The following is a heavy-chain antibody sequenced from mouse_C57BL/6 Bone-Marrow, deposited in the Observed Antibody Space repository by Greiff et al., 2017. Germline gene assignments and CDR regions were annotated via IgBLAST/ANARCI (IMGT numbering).Heavy chain of an antibody. CDR2: INPNNGGS. D-gene: IGHD1-1*01. CDR1: GYTFTDFN. V-gene: IGHV1-18*01. CDR3: ARGCYGNRDYYAMDY. Sequence: VQLQQSGPELVQPGASVKIPCKASGYTFTDFNMDWVKQSHGKSLEWIGDINPNNGGSINNQKVKGKATLTVAKDSCTAFMELRSLTSKDTAVYYCARGCYGNRDYYAMDYWGQGTSVTVSS. J-gene: IGHJ4*01.